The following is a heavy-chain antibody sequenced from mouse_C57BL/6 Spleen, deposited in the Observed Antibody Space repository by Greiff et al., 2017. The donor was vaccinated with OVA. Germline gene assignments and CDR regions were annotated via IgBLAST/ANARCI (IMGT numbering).Heavy chain of an antibody. J-gene: IGHJ3*01. CDR2: IYPGDGDT. CDR3: ARGGDGYSFAY. CDR1: GYAFSSSW. Sequence: QVQLQQSGPELVKPGASVKISCKASGYAFSSSWMNWVKQRPGQGLEWIGRIYPGDGDTNYNGKFKGKATLTADKSSSTAYMELRSLTSEDAAVYFCARGGDGYSFAYWGQGTLLTVSA. V-gene: IGHV1-82*01. D-gene: IGHD2-3*01.